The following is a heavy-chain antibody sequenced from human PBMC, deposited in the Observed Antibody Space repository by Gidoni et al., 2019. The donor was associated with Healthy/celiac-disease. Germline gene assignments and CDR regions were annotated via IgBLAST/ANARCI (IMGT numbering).Heavy chain of an antibody. D-gene: IGHD3-10*01. V-gene: IGHV3-33*01. J-gene: IGHJ4*02. Sequence: QVQLVESGGGVVQPGRSLRTSCAASGFPFSSYGLHWVRLAPGKGLAWVAVIWYDGSNKYSADSVQGRFTISRDNSKNTLYLQMNSLRAEDTAVYYCARESYYGSGSYHQKKFDYWGQGTLVTVSS. CDR1: GFPFSSYG. CDR2: IWYDGSNK. CDR3: ARESYYGSGSYHQKKFDY.